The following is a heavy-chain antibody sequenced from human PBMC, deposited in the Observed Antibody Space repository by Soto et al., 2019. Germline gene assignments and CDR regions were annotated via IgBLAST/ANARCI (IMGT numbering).Heavy chain of an antibody. CDR1: GGSISSGDYY. CDR2: IYYSGST. V-gene: IGHV4-30-4*01. CDR3: AREGYDFWSGYPLDWFDP. D-gene: IGHD3-3*01. J-gene: IGHJ5*02. Sequence: KPSETLSLTCTVSGGSISSGDYYWSWIRQPPGKGLEWIGYIYYSGSTYYNPSLKSRVTISVDTSKNQFSLKLSSVTAADTAVYYCAREGYDFWSGYPLDWFDPWGQGTLVTVSS.